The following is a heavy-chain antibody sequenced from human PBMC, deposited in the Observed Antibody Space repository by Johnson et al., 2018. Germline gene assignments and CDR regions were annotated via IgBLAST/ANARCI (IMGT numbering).Heavy chain of an antibody. CDR1: GYTFTSYY. D-gene: IGHD6-6*01. CDR2: INPSGGST. J-gene: IGHJ1*01. Sequence: QVQLVQSGAEVKKPGASVKVSCKASGYTFTSYYMHWVRQAPGQGLEWMGIINPSGGSTSYAQKFQGRVTMTRDTATSTVYMELSSLRSEDTAVYSCARDIAAESEYFQHWGQGTLVTVSS. V-gene: IGHV1-46*01. CDR3: ARDIAAESEYFQH.